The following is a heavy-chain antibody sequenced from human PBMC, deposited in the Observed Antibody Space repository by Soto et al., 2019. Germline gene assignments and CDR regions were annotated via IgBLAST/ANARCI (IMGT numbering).Heavy chain of an antibody. V-gene: IGHV1-69*01. CDR2: IIPLLATP. D-gene: IGHD6-13*01. J-gene: IGHJ4*02. CDR1: GGTFSSYA. CDR3: AGGRGASAGYYFDY. Sequence: QVQLVQSGAEVKKPGSSVKVSCKASGGTFSSYAFSWVRQAPGQGLEWMGGIIPLLATPNYAQKFQGRVTITADQSTSTAYMELSSLRSEDTAVYFCAGGRGASAGYYFDYWGQETLVTVSS.